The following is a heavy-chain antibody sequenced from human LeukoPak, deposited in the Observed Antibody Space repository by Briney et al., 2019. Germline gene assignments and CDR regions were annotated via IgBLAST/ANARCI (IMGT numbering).Heavy chain of an antibody. J-gene: IGHJ6*02. CDR1: GFIFSTYW. D-gene: IGHD6-25*01. CDR3: ARERVGSDYYGLDV. Sequence: PGGSLRLSCAASGFIFSTYWMHWVRQAPGKGLVWVSHINTDGSSTAYAASVKGRFTISRDNAKNILYLQMNSLRAEDTALYYCARERVGSDYYGLDVWGQGTTVSVSS. CDR2: INTDGSST. V-gene: IGHV3-74*01.